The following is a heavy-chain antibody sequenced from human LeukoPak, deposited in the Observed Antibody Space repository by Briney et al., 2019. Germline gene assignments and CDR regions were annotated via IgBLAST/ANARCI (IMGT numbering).Heavy chain of an antibody. Sequence: GGSLRLSCAASGFSFSSYAMSWVRQAPGKGLEGVSAISGSGGSTYYADSVKGRFTISRDNSKNTLYLQMNSLRAEDTAVYYCAKDNHRSYSSSSLYYFDYWGQGTLVTVSS. CDR3: AKDNHRSYSSSSLYYFDY. CDR2: ISGSGGST. CDR1: GFSFSSYA. V-gene: IGHV3-23*01. D-gene: IGHD6-6*01. J-gene: IGHJ4*02.